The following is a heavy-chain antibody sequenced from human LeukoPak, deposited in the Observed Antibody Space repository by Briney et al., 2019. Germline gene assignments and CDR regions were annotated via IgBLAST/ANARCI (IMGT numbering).Heavy chain of an antibody. Sequence: SVKVSCKASGGTFISYAISWVRQAPGQGLEWMGGIIPIFGTANYAQKFQGRVTITADESTSTAYMELSSLRSEDTAVYYCARGPAWFGESLCWFDHWGQGTLVTVSS. D-gene: IGHD3-10*01. J-gene: IGHJ5*02. CDR1: GGTFISYA. V-gene: IGHV1-69*01. CDR2: IIPIFGTA. CDR3: ARGPAWFGESLCWFDH.